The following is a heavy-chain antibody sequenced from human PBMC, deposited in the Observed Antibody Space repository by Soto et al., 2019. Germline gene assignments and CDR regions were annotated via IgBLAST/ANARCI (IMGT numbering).Heavy chain of an antibody. CDR1: GYSISTGYY. CDR3: ARDYPDALDVDRYFDF. V-gene: IGHV4-38-2*02. Sequence: SETLSLTCTVCGYSISTGYYSAWVRQSPGKGLERIVSVYRSVAAYYSPTLKSRVTISVDTSKNQFSLHLKSVTAADAAVYYCARDYPDALDVDRYFDFCGQRNPVTVCS. CDR2: VYRSVAA. J-gene: IGHJ4*02. D-gene: IGHD5-12*01.